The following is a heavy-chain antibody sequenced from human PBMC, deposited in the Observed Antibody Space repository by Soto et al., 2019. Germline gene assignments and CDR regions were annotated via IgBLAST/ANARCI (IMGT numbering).Heavy chain of an antibody. CDR3: ARLRAGPDNGWYWAFDY. D-gene: IGHD6-19*01. V-gene: IGHV4-39*01. J-gene: IGHJ4*02. CDR2: IYYSGST. CDR1: GGSISSSKYY. Sequence: QLQLQESGPGLVKPSETLSLTCSVSGGSISSSKYYWGWIRQPPGKGLESIGSIYYSGSTYYNPSLKSRVTISVDTCKNQFSLKLSSVTAADTAVYFCARLRAGPDNGWYWAFDYWGQGTLVTVSS.